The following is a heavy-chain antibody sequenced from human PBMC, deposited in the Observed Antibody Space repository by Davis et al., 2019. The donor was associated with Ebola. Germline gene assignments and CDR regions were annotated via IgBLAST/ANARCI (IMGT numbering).Heavy chain of an antibody. J-gene: IGHJ6*02. Sequence: LSLTCAASGFTFSSYSMNWVCQAPGKGLEWVSSISSSSSYIYYADSVKGRFTISRDNAKNSLYLQMNSLRAEDTAVYYCAKEMDSGSSLYYYYYYGMDVWGQGTTVTVSS. D-gene: IGHD1-26*01. CDR1: GFTFSSYS. V-gene: IGHV3-21*01. CDR2: ISSSSSYI. CDR3: AKEMDSGSSLYYYYYYGMDV.